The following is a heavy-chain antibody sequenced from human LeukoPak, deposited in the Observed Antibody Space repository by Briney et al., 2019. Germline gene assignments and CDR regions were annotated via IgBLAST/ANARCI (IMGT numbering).Heavy chain of an antibody. Sequence: SETLSLTCTVSGGSISSSSYHWGWIRQPPGKGLEWIGSIHYSGSTYYNPSLKSRVTISVDTSKNQFSLKLSSVTAADTAVYYCARRVVPGYYMDVWGKGTTVTVSS. D-gene: IGHD2-2*01. CDR1: GGSISSSSYH. V-gene: IGHV4-39*01. CDR2: IHYSGST. CDR3: ARRVVPGYYMDV. J-gene: IGHJ6*03.